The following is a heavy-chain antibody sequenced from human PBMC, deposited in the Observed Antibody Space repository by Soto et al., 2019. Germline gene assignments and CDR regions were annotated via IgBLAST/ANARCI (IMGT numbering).Heavy chain of an antibody. CDR3: AHNCGVDSHSFFFY. Sequence: EVQLLESGGGLVQPGGFLRLSCAASGFTFSNYAMSWVRQAPGKGLEWVSGISGGGGSSYYADSVKGRFTISRDNSKNTLYLQMNSLRAEDTVVYYCAHNCGVDSHSFFFYWGQGTLVIVSS. D-gene: IGHD2-21*01. J-gene: IGHJ4*02. CDR1: GFTFSNYA. CDR2: ISGGGGSS. V-gene: IGHV3-23*01.